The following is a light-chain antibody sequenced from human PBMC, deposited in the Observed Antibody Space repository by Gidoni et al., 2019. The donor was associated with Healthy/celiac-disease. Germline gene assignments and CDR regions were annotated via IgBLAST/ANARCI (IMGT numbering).Light chain of an antibody. CDR1: SASISSNY. J-gene: IGLJ2*01. V-gene: IGLV6-57*01. CDR2: EDN. Sequence: NFMLTQPHSVSESPGKTVTISCTRSSASISSNYVQWYQERPGSSPTTVIYEDNQRPSGVPDRCSGSIDSSSNSASLTISGLKTEDEADYYCQSYDSRDVVFGGGTKLTVL. CDR3: QSYDSRDVV.